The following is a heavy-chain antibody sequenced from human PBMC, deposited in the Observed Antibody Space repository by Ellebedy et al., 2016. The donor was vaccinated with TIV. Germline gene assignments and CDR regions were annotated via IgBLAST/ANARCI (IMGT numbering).Heavy chain of an antibody. CDR2: VDDRGVT. J-gene: IGHJ4*02. CDR3: ARGQGNGRSDLDS. D-gene: IGHD2-8*01. V-gene: IGHV4-34*01. Sequence: SETLSLXXDAYGESFRGFYWTWIRQSPEKGLEWIGEVDDRGVTNCNPSLKRRVSMSVDTSTNQFSLKVNSVTAADTAVYYCARGQGNGRSDLDSWGQGSLVIVTS. CDR1: GESFRGFY.